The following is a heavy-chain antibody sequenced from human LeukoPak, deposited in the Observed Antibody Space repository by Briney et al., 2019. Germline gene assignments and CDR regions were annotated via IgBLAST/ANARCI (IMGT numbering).Heavy chain of an antibody. D-gene: IGHD3-16*01. V-gene: IGHV3-30*18. CDR3: AKDRRMMSAYYGMDV. CDR1: GFTFISYG. J-gene: IGHJ6*02. CDR2: ISYDGGNQ. Sequence: GRSLRLSCAASGFTFISYGVHWVRQAPGKGLEWVGVISYDGGNQKYADSVKGRFTISRDNSKNTVYLQLNSLRAEDTAVYYCAKDRRMMSAYYGMDVWGQGTTVTVSS.